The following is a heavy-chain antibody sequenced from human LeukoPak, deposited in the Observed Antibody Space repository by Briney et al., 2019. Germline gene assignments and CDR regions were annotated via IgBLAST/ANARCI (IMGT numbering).Heavy chain of an antibody. J-gene: IGHJ4*02. Sequence: SETLSLTCGVSGGSFNFYFWHWIRQPPGKGLEWIGEIDNRGSTSYNPSLKNRITITVDTTRNHFSPQLTSVTATGTADCARDSDSGFGWGQGTVVTVSS. V-gene: IGHV4-34*01. CDR2: IDNRGST. CDR1: GGSFNFYF. CDR3: DSDSGFG. D-gene: IGHD3-16*01.